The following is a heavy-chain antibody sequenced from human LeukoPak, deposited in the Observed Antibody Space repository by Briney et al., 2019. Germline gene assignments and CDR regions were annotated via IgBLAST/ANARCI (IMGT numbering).Heavy chain of an antibody. Sequence: ASVKVSCKASGGTLRDYGFSWVRQAPGQGLEWMGQIVPVFGMAKYAQKFQGRLTMTTDESSNTVFMDLSSLRSDDTAVYYCARGEGYSYGYFLHWGQGSLVTVS. CDR3: ARGEGYSYGYFLH. V-gene: IGHV1-69*05. D-gene: IGHD5-18*01. J-gene: IGHJ1*01. CDR1: GGTLRDYG. CDR2: IVPVFGMA.